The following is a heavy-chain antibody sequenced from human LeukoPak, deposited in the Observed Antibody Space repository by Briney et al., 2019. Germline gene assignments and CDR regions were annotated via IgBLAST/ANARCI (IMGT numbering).Heavy chain of an antibody. CDR1: GFTVSSNY. V-gene: IGHV3-53*04. Sequence: GGSLRLSCAASGFTVSSNYMSWVRQAPGKGLEWVSVIYSGGSTYYADSVKGRFTISRHNSKNTLYLQMNSLRAEDTAVYYCARDRVNYCDSSGLGYYYYGMDVWGQGTTVTVSS. J-gene: IGHJ6*02. CDR3: ARDRVNYCDSSGLGYYYYGMDV. CDR2: IYSGGST. D-gene: IGHD3-22*01.